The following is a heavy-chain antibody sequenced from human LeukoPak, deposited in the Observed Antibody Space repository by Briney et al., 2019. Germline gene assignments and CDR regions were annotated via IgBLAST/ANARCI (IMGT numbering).Heavy chain of an antibody. CDR3: ARGRGTGSYFHD. J-gene: IGHJ4*03. CDR1: GGSFSGYY. D-gene: IGHD3/OR15-3a*01. V-gene: IGHV4-34*01. CDR2: INRGGDT. Sequence: PSETLSFTCAVYGGSFSGYYWDWIRQPPGKGLEWIGEINRGGDTNYNPFLKSRATISIDTSRNYFSLKLSSVTAADTAVYYCARGRGTGSYFHDWGQGTLVTVSS.